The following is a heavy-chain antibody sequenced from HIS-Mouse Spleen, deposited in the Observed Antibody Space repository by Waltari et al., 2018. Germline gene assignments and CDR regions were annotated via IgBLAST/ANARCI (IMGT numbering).Heavy chain of an antibody. CDR1: GFTFSSYW. CDR3: ARDRYRYFDL. CDR2: IKQDGSEK. J-gene: IGHJ2*01. V-gene: IGHV3-7*01. Sequence: EVQLVESGGGLVQPGGSLRLRCAASGFTFSSYWIGWVRQAPGKGLEWVANIKQDGSEKYYVDSVKGRFTISRDNAKNSLYLQMNSLRAEDTAVYYCARDRYRYFDLWGRGTLVTVSS.